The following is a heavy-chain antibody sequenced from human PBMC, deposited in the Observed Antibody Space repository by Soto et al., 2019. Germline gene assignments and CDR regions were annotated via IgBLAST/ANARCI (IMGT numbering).Heavy chain of an antibody. J-gene: IGHJ4*02. V-gene: IGHV4-59*11. Sequence: QVQLQESGPGLVKPSETLSLICTVSGVSISSHYWSWIRQPPGKGLEWIGYLSYTGDTSYNPSLKSRVSASIDTSKNHFSLKLTSVTAADTAVYYCARGGASSLPFDYWGQGALVTVSS. CDR1: GVSISSHY. CDR2: LSYTGDT. D-gene: IGHD6-13*01. CDR3: ARGGASSLPFDY.